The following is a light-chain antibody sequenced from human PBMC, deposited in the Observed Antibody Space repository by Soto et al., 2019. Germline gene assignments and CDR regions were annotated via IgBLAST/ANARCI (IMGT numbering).Light chain of an antibody. Sequence: IVFTQPPATLVLLHGERATLSSRASQSVSSYLAWYQQKPGQAPRLLIYDASSRATGIPDRFSGSGSGTDFTLTISSLQPEDVAVYYCQQRSNWSRSFGQGTKVDIK. V-gene: IGKV3-11*01. CDR2: DAS. CDR1: QSVSSY. CDR3: QQRSNWSRS. J-gene: IGKJ1*01.